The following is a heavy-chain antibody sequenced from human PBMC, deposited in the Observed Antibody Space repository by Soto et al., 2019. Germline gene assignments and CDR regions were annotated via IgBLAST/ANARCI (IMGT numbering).Heavy chain of an antibody. CDR2: IYSGGST. D-gene: IGHD3-16*02. CDR3: ARVGKAVRYLDS. CDR1: GFTVSNYY. Sequence: EVQLVESGGGLIQPGGSLRLSCAASGFTVSNYYMSWVRQAPGKGLEWVSVIYSGGSTYYADSVEGRFTISRDNSKNTLYLQMNSLTPEDTAVYYCARVGKAVRYLDSWGQGTLVTVSS. J-gene: IGHJ4*02. V-gene: IGHV3-53*01.